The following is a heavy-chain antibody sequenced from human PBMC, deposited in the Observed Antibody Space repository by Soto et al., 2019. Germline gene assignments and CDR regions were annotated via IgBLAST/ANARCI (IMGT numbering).Heavy chain of an antibody. CDR2: IYSSGST. CDR1: GGSVNNANYF. D-gene: IGHD1-26*01. V-gene: IGHV4-31*03. Sequence: QVRLEESGPGLVKPSETLSLLCSVSGGSVNNANYFWNWIRHHPENGLEWIGYIYSSGSTRYNPSVKSRFSLSIVTSKNQSPMRLNSVTVADTAVYCCVGEADYVGSRGGMDVWGRGTTVTVSS. J-gene: IGHJ6*02. CDR3: VGEADYVGSRGGMDV.